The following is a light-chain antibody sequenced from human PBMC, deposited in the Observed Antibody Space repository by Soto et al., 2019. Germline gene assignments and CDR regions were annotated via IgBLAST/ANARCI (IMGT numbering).Light chain of an antibody. CDR1: QSVSSN. CDR3: QQYNRYWT. CDR2: GAS. V-gene: IGKV3-15*01. J-gene: IGKJ1*01. Sequence: EIVMTQSPATLSVSPGERATLYCRASQSVSSNLAWYQQKPGQAPRLLIYGASTRATGIPARFSGSGSGTEFTLTISSLFPDDFATDDCQQYNRYWTVGQGTKVDIK.